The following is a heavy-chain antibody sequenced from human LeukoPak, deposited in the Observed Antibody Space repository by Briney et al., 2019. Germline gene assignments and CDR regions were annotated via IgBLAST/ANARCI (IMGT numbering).Heavy chain of an antibody. Sequence: GGSLRLSCAASGFTFTDYYMSWVRQAPGKGLEWISYIGKRGTDVNYADSVKGRFTVSRDNAKSSLFLQMDNLRAEDTAVYYCARDNGYEGYNYGPTSDYWGQGTLVTVSS. CDR1: GFTFTDYY. CDR3: ARDNGYEGYNYGPTSDY. V-gene: IGHV3-11*01. CDR2: IGKRGTDV. J-gene: IGHJ4*02. D-gene: IGHD5-18*01.